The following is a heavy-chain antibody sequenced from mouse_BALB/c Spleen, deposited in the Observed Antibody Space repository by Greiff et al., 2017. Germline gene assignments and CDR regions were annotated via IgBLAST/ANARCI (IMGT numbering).Heavy chain of an antibody. CDR1: GFTFSSFG. CDR2: ISSGSSTI. D-gene: IGHD2-1*01. CDR3: ARSGGNYGYYFDY. Sequence: DVQLVESGGGLVQPGGSRKLSCAASGFTFSSFGMHWVRQAPEKGLEWVAYISSGSSTIYYADTVKGRFTISRDNPKNTLFLQMTSLRSEDTAMYYCARSGGNYGYYFDYWGQGTTLTVSS. J-gene: IGHJ2*01. V-gene: IGHV5-17*02.